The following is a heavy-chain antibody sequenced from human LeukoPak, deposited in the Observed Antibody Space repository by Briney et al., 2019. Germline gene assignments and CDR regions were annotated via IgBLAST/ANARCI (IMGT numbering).Heavy chain of an antibody. CDR2: IYYSGST. Sequence: PSETLSLTCTVSGGSISSSSYYWGWIRQPPGKGLEWIGSIYYSGSTYYNPSLKSRVTISVDTSKNQFSLKLSSVAAADTAVYYCARGLLYYYGSGSRNNWFDPWGQGTLVTVSS. V-gene: IGHV4-39*07. J-gene: IGHJ5*02. D-gene: IGHD3-10*01. CDR3: ARGLLYYYGSGSRNNWFDP. CDR1: GGSISSSSYY.